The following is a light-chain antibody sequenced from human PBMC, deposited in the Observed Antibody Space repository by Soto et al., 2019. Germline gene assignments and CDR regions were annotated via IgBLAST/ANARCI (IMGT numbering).Light chain of an antibody. CDR3: QQHGSS. J-gene: IGKJ4*01. V-gene: IGKV3-15*01. CDR2: GAS. Sequence: EIVMTQSPGTLSVSPGEGATLFCRASQSVRTKLAWYQQRAGQAPRLLMYGASTRATGIPDRFSGSGSGTEFTLTISSLEPEDFAVYYCQQHGSSFGGGTKVDIK. CDR1: QSVRTK.